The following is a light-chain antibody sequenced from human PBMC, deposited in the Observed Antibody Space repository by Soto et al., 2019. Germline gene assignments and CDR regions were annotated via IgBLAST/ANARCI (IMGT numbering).Light chain of an antibody. J-gene: IGKJ1*01. CDR1: QTISFF. CDR3: QEALNEPWT. Sequence: RLTQSPSSLSASVGDRVTITCRANQTISFFLNWYQQRPGRAPKLLIYGTSNLLSGVPSRFTGSRSGTDFTLVISSLQVDDFATYYCQEALNEPWTFGQGTKVEIK. V-gene: IGKV1-39*01. CDR2: GTS.